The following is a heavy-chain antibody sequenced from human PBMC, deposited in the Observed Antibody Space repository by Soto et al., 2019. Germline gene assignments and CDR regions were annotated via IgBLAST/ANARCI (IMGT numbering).Heavy chain of an antibody. V-gene: IGHV4-31*03. J-gene: IGHJ4*02. D-gene: IGHD3-10*01. CDR3: ARGSPFSFLGDGSGSPEPTFDY. Sequence: QVQLQESGPGLVKPSQTLSLTCTVSGGSISSGGYYWSWIRQHPGKGLEWIGYIYYSGSTYYNPSLKSRVTISVDTAKNQFSLKLSSVSAADTAVYYCARGSPFSFLGDGSGSPEPTFDYWCEGTLVTVSS. CDR2: IYYSGST. CDR1: GGSISSGGYY.